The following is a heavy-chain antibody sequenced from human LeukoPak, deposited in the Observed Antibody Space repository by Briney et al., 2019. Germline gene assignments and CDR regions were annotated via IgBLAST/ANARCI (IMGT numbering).Heavy chain of an antibody. Sequence: GGSLRLSCSVSGFTFRSYEMNWVRQAPGKGLEWLSYISSSGRTFYYADSVKGRFTISGDNAKNSLYLQMNSLRAEDTAVYYCARDLRSSVVSRFDYWGQGTLVTVSS. J-gene: IGHJ4*02. D-gene: IGHD3-22*01. CDR1: GFTFRSYE. V-gene: IGHV3-48*03. CDR3: ARDLRSSVVSRFDY. CDR2: ISSSGRTF.